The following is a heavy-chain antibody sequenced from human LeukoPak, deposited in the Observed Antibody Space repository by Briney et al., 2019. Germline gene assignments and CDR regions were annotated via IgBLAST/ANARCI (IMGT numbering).Heavy chain of an antibody. D-gene: IGHD3-3*01. CDR1: GGSFSGYY. V-gene: IGHV4-34*01. CDR2: INHSGST. CDR3: ARHPAAYYDFWSGYYRWFDP. J-gene: IGHJ5*02. Sequence: PSETLSLTCAVYGGSFSGYYWSWIRQPPGKGLEWIGEINHSGSTNYNPSLKSRVTISVDTSKNQFSLKLSSVTAADTAVYYCARHPAAYYDFWSGYYRWFDPWGQGTLVTVSS.